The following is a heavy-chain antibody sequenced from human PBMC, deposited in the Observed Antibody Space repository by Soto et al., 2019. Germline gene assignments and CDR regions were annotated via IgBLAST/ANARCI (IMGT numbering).Heavy chain of an antibody. CDR1: GGSISSSSYY. J-gene: IGHJ5*02. CDR2: IYYSGST. D-gene: IGHD2-2*01. V-gene: IGHV4-39*01. CDR3: ASVVLVPAATYNWFDP. Sequence: PSETLSLTCTVSGGSISSSSYYWGWIRQPPGKGLEWIGSIYYSGSTYYNPSLKSRVTIFVDTSKNQFSLKLSSVTAADTAVYYCASVVLVPAATYNWFDPWGQGTLVTVSS.